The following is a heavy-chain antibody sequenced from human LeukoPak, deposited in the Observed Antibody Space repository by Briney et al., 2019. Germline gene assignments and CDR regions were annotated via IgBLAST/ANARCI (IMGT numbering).Heavy chain of an antibody. V-gene: IGHV4-59*01. CDR1: GGSISSYY. J-gene: IGHJ2*01. D-gene: IGHD2-8*01. CDR3: ARVGIRYCTNGVCYTGPVGRDWYFDL. Sequence: SETLSLTCTVSGGSISSYYWSWIRQPPGKGLEWIGYIYYSGSTNYNPSLKSRVTISVDTSKNQFSLKLSSVTAADTAVYYCARVGIRYCTNGVCYTGPVGRDWYFDLWGRGTLVTVSS. CDR2: IYYSGST.